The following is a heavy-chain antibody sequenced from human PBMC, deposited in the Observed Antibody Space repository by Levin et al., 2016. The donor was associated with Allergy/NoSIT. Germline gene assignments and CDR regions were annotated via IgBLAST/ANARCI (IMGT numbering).Heavy chain of an antibody. Sequence: WVRQAPGQGLEWMGWMNPNSGNTGYAQKFQGRVTMTRNTSISTAYMELSSLRSEDTAVYYCARGGQGSGWYGFDYWGQGTLVTVSS. CDR2: MNPNSGNT. D-gene: IGHD6-19*01. CDR3: ARGGQGSGWYGFDY. J-gene: IGHJ4*02. V-gene: IGHV1-8*01.